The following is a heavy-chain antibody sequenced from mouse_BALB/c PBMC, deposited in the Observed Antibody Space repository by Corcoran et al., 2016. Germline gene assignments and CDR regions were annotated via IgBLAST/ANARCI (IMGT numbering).Heavy chain of an antibody. CDR3: SRLYPGIAMDY. CDR1: GNTVTSYV. CDR2: INPYNDGT. V-gene: IGHV1S136*01. J-gene: IGHJ4*01. Sequence: EVQLQQSGPELVKPGASVKMSCKASGNTVTSYVMHWVKQKPGQGLEWICYINPYNDGTKYNEKFKGKATLTSNKSSSTAYMELSSLTSEDSAVYYCSRLYPGIAMDYWAHKTSVTVSS.